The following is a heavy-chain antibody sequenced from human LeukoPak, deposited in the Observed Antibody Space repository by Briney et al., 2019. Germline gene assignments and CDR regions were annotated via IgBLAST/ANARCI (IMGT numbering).Heavy chain of an antibody. CDR2: IGAYNGNT. CDR1: GYTFTSYG. D-gene: IGHD3-22*01. Sequence: ASVKVSCKASGYTFTSYGISWVRQAPGQGLEWMGWIGAYNGNTNYAQKLQGRVTMTTDTSTSTAYMELRSLRSDDTAVYYCARVYYDSSVFNWFDPWGQGTLVTVSS. CDR3: ARVYYDSSVFNWFDP. J-gene: IGHJ5*02. V-gene: IGHV1-18*01.